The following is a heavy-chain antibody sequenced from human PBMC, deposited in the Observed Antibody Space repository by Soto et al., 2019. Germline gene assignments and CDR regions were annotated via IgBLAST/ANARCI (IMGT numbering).Heavy chain of an antibody. Sequence: SETLSLTCSVSGDSISNSRFYWAWIRQPPGEGLEWIGSIYHTRNAYYNPSLKSRVTIFVDTSKNQFSLKLTSVTAADTALYYCARDYFDSSDYTTNWFDPWGQGALVTVS. CDR3: ARDYFDSSDYTTNWFDP. CDR2: IYHTRNA. V-gene: IGHV4-39*01. D-gene: IGHD3-22*01. J-gene: IGHJ5*02. CDR1: GDSISNSRFY.